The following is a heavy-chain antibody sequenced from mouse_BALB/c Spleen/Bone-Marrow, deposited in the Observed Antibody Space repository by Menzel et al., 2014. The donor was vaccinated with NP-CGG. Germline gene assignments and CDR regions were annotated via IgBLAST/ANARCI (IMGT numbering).Heavy chain of an antibody. CDR2: INPSNGRN. CDR3: ARYDGPAWFAY. CDR1: GYSFTSYW. D-gene: IGHD2-3*01. J-gene: IGHJ3*01. V-gene: IGHV1S81*02. Sequence: LQQSGAELVKPGASVRLSCKASGYSFTSYWIHWVKQRPGQGLEWIGEINPSNGRNNYNEKFKNKATLTVDKSSSXAYMQLSSLTSEDSAVYYCARYDGPAWFAYWGQGTLVTVSA.